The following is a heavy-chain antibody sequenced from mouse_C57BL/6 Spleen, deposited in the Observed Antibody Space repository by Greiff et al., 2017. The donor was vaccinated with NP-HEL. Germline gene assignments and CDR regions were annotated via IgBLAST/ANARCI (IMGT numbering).Heavy chain of an antibody. Sequence: LQQPGAELVRPGTSVKLSCKASGYTFTSYWMHWVKQRPGQGLEWIGVIDPSDSYTNYNQKFKGKATLTVDTSSSTAYMQLSSLTSEDSAVYYCARHGYYYWGQGTSVTVSS. D-gene: IGHD2-3*01. CDR3: ARHGYYY. CDR2: IDPSDSYT. J-gene: IGHJ4*01. V-gene: IGHV1-59*01. CDR1: GYTFTSYW.